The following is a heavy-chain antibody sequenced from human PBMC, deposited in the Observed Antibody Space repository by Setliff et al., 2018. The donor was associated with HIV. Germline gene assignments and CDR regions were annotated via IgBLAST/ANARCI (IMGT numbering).Heavy chain of an antibody. D-gene: IGHD2-15*01. V-gene: IGHV4-4*09. J-gene: IGHJ6*03. CDR2: IGWIGSTHISGST. Sequence: SETLSLTCSVSGDSISSYYWSWIRQPPGKRLEWIGWIGSTHISGSTNYSPSLKSRVTMSVDTSKNQFSLTLSSVTAADTAVYYCALTGHRLLRGYMDVWGKGTTVTVSS. CDR3: ALTGHRLLRGYMDV. CDR1: GDSISSYY.